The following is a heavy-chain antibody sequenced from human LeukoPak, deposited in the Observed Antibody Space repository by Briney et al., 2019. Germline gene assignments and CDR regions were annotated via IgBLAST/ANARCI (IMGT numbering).Heavy chain of an antibody. J-gene: IGHJ4*02. CDR2: IYYSGST. D-gene: IGHD2-2*01. CDR1: GGSISSSSYY. Sequence: PSETLSLTCTVSGGSISSSSYYWGWIRQPPGKGLEWIGSIYYSGSTYYNPSLKSRVTISVDTSKNQFSLKLSSVTAADTAVYYCARVPSVWDIVVVPAAATFDYWGQETLVTVSS. V-gene: IGHV4-39*07. CDR3: ARVPSVWDIVVVPAAATFDY.